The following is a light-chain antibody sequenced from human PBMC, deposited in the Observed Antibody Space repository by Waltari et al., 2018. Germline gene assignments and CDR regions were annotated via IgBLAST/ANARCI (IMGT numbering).Light chain of an antibody. CDR1: QSVGTY. CDR3: QQRSSWTPHT. V-gene: IGKV3-11*01. J-gene: IGKJ2*01. Sequence: EIVLTQSPATLSLSLGETATLSCRASQSVGTYLAWYQQKPGQAPRLLIYDASNRATGIPARFRGSGSGTDFTLTISSLEAEDFAVYYCQQRSSWTPHTFGQGARLEIK. CDR2: DAS.